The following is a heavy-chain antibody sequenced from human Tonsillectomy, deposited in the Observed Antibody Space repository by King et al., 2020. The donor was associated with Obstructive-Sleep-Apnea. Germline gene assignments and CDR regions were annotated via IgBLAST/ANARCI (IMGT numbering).Heavy chain of an antibody. Sequence: VQLLESGGGLVQPGGSLRLSCAASGFTFSSYAMSWVRQAPGKGLGWVSAISGSGGSTYYADSVSGRITNSRDNSKNTLYLQMNSLRAEDTAVYYCAKDYLPDYYDSSTRGYFDYWGQGTLVTVSS. CDR2: ISGSGGST. CDR3: AKDYLPDYYDSSTRGYFDY. J-gene: IGHJ4*02. V-gene: IGHV3-23*01. CDR1: GFTFSSYA. D-gene: IGHD3-22*01.